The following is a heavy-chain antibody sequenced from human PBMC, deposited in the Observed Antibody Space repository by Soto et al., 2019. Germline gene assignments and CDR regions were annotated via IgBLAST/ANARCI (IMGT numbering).Heavy chain of an antibody. D-gene: IGHD2-21*02. CDR3: ARVSRGDAPHWYFDL. Sequence: QQQLQESGSGLVKPSQTLSLTCAVSGGSISRGGYSWSWIRQPPGKGLEWIGYIYHSGSTYNNPSFTSRVTISVNRSKNQFSLKLSSVTAADTAVYYCARVSRGDAPHWYFDLWGRGTLVTVSS. V-gene: IGHV4-30-2*01. J-gene: IGHJ2*01. CDR2: IYHSGST. CDR1: GGSISRGGYS.